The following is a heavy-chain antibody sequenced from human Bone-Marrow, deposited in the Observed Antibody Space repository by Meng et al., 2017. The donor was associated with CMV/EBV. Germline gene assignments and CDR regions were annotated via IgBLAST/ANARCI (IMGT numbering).Heavy chain of an antibody. V-gene: IGHV3-43*01. CDR3: AKGNYYDSSGYSCYFDD. Sequence: GGSLRLSCAASGFTFDDYTMHWVRQAPGKGLEWVSLISWDGGRTYYADSVKGRFTISRDNSKNSLYLQMNSLRTEDTALYYCAKGNYYDSSGYSCYFDDWGQGTLVTVSS. CDR1: GFTFDDYT. D-gene: IGHD3-22*01. J-gene: IGHJ4*02. CDR2: ISWDGGRT.